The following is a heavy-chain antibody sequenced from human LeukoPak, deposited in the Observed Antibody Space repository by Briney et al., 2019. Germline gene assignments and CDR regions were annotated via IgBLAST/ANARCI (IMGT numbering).Heavy chain of an antibody. J-gene: IGHJ4*02. CDR3: AKSPFDY. CDR2: IGGSGADT. V-gene: IGHV3-23*01. Sequence: GGSLRLSCAASGVTFSSYAMSWVRQAPGKGLEWVSSIGGSGADTYYADSVRGRVTITRDNSKSTLYLQMNSLRAEDTAVYYCAKSPFDYWGQGTPLTVSX. CDR1: GVTFSSYA.